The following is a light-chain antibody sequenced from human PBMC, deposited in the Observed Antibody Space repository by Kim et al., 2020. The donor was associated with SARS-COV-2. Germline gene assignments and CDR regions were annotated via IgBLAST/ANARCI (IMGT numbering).Light chain of an antibody. J-gene: IGLJ1*01. V-gene: IGLV1-44*01. Sequence: QSALTQPPSASGTPGQRVTISCSGSSSNIGSNTVNWFQQVPGTAPKLLIYSNNQRPSGVPDRFSGSKSGTSASLAISGLQSEDEADYYCAAWDDSLNIYVFGSGTKVTVL. CDR3: AAWDDSLNIYV. CDR2: SNN. CDR1: SSNIGSNT.